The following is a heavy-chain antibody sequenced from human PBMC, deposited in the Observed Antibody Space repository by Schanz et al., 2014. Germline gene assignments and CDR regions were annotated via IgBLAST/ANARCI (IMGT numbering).Heavy chain of an antibody. D-gene: IGHD1-1*01. Sequence: EVQLVESGGGWVQPGGSLRLSCAASGFTFSSYALHWVRQAPGKGLEWVARINSVGSNTDYADSVKGRFTISRDNSKNTLYLQMNSLRAEDTAVYFCAKIERNEDWGQGTLVTVSS. CDR1: GFTFSSYA. CDR2: INSVGSNT. CDR3: AKIERNED. V-gene: IGHV3-23*04. J-gene: IGHJ4*02.